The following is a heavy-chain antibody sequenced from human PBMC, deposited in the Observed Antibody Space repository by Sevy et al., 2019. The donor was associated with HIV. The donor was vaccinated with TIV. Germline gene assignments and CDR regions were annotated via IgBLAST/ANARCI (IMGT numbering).Heavy chain of an antibody. CDR3: ARRWYSSSSRMDV. D-gene: IGHD6-6*01. CDR2: IYYSGYT. CDR1: GGSMSSSSYY. J-gene: IGHJ6*02. Sequence: SESLSLTCTVSGGSMSSSSYYWGWIRQPPGKGLEWIGSIYYSGYTYYNPSLKSRVTISVDTSKNQFSLKLSSVTASDTAVYYCARRWYSSSSRMDVWGQGTTVTVSS. V-gene: IGHV4-39*01.